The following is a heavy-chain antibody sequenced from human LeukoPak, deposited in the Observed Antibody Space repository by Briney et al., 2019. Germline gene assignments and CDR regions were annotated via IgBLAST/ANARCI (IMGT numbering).Heavy chain of an antibody. CDR1: GFSLSTSGMC. CDR3: ARIRYYGSGSYNLDY. CDR2: IDWDDDK. D-gene: IGHD3-10*01. J-gene: IGHJ4*02. Sequence: ESGPALVKPTQTLTLTCTFSGFSLSTSGMCVSWIRQPPGKALEWLALIDWDDDKYYSTSLKTRLTISKDTSKNQVVLTMTNMDPVDTATYYCARIRYYGSGSYNLDYWGQGTLVTVSS. V-gene: IGHV2-70*01.